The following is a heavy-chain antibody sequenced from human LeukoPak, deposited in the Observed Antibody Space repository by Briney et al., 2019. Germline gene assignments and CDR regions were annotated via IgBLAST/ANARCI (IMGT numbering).Heavy chain of an antibody. V-gene: IGHV5-10-1*04. Sequence: GESLKISCQGSGXSFTNYWISWVRQMPGKGLEWMGRIDPTDSYTNYSPSFQGQVTISADKSISTAYLQWSSLKASDTAMYYCARDPGVSGDYVIDYWGQGTLVTVSS. D-gene: IGHD4-17*01. CDR3: ARDPGVSGDYVIDY. J-gene: IGHJ4*02. CDR2: IDPTDSYT. CDR1: GXSFTNYW.